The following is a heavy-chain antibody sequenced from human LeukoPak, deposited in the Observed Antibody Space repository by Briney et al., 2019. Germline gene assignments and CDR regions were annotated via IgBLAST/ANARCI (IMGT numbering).Heavy chain of an antibody. CDR2: IYYSGST. CDR1: GGSISSGDYY. J-gene: IGHJ5*02. D-gene: IGHD1-1*01. CDR3: ARARYNWNGNWFDP. V-gene: IGHV4-30-4*08. Sequence: SETLSPTCTVSGGSISSGDYYWSWIRQPPGKGLEWIGYIYYSGSTYYNPSLKSRVTISVDTSKNQFSLKLSSVTAADTAVYYCARARYNWNGNWFDPWGQGTLVTVSS.